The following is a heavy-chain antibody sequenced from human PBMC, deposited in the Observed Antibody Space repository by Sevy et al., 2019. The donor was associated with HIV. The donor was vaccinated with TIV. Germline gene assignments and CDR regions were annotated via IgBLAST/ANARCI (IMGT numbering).Heavy chain of an antibody. CDR3: ARVVAYCSGGTCFPGYYYGMDV. CDR1: GFTFSSYN. Sequence: GGSLRLSCAASGFTFSSYNMNWVRQAPGKGLEWVSSISSSSNYINYADSVKGRFTISRENAKNSLYLEMNTLRAEDTAVYYFARVVAYCSGGTCFPGYYYGMDVWGQGTTVTVSS. V-gene: IGHV3-21*01. J-gene: IGHJ6*02. CDR2: ISSSSNYI. D-gene: IGHD2-15*01.